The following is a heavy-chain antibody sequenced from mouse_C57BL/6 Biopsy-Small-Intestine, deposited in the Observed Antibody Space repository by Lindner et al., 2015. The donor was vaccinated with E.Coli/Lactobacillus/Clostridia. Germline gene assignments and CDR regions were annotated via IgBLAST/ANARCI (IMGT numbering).Heavy chain of an antibody. D-gene: IGHD2-13*01. CDR3: TRGDVFAY. J-gene: IGHJ3*01. Sequence: VQLRESGPELVKPGASVKISCKASGYAFSSSWMNWVKQRPGKGLEWIGRIYPGDGDTNFNGKFKGKATLTADKSSSTTYMQLSSLTSEDSAVYFCTRGDVFAYWGQGTLVTVSA. CDR1: GYAFSSSW. V-gene: IGHV1-82*01. CDR2: IYPGDGDT.